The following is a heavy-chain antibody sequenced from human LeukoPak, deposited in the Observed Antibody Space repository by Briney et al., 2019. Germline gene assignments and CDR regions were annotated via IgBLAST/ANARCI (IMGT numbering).Heavy chain of an antibody. J-gene: IGHJ4*02. D-gene: IGHD6-19*01. CDR1: GFTFRSYA. CDR2: ISGSGGDT. CDR3: AKTTAGYSSGRYPGWPVDY. Sequence: GGSLRLSCAASGFTFRSYAIYWVRQAPGKGLEWVSGISGSGGDTYFADSVKGRFTISRDNSKNTVFLQTDSLRVDDSALYYCAKTTAGYSSGRYPGWPVDYWGQGTLVTVSS. V-gene: IGHV3-23*01.